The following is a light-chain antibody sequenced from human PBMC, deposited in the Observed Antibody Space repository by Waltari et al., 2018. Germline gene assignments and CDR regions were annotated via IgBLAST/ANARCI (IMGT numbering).Light chain of an antibody. J-gene: IGLJ3*02. CDR3: AAWDDSLSGRV. Sequence: QSVLTQPPSASGTPGQRVTISCSGSRSNIGSNYVYWYQQLPGTAPKRLIYRNNQRPSGVPDRFSGSKPGTSASLAISGLRSEDEADYYCAAWDDSLSGRVFGGGTKVTVL. V-gene: IGLV1-47*01. CDR1: RSNIGSNY. CDR2: RNN.